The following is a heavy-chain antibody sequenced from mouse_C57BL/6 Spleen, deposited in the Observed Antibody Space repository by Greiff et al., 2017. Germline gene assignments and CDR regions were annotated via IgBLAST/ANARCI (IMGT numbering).Heavy chain of an antibody. CDR1: GYTFTSYW. J-gene: IGHJ4*01. CDR3: ARGGGTVPHYYAMDY. CDR2: IHPNSGST. V-gene: IGHV1-64*01. D-gene: IGHD1-1*01. Sequence: QVQLQQPGAELVKPGASVKLSCKASGYTFTSYWMHWVKQRPGQGLEWIGMIHPNSGSTNYNEKFKSKATLTVDKSSSTAYMQLSSLTSEDSAVYYCARGGGTVPHYYAMDYWGQGTSVTVSS.